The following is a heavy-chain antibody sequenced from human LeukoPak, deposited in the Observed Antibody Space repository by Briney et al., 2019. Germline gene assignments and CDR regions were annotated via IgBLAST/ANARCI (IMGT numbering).Heavy chain of an antibody. J-gene: IGHJ6*02. D-gene: IGHD5-12*01. CDR2: ISGSGGST. Sequence: GGSLRLSCAASGFTCSSYAMSLVRQAPGKGLEWVSAISGSGGSTYYADSVKGRFTISRDNSKNTLYLQMDSLRAEGTAVYYCAKEGGYTPYYYYGMDVWGQGTTVTVSS. CDR3: AKEGGYTPYYYYGMDV. CDR1: GFTCSSYA. V-gene: IGHV3-23*01.